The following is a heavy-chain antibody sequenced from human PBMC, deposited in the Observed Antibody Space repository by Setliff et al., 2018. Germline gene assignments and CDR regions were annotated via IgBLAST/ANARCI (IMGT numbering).Heavy chain of an antibody. CDR2: INQSGST. CDR3: ARTRYGLGGRPY. CDR1: GGSFSGNY. J-gene: IGHJ4*02. V-gene: IGHV4-34*01. D-gene: IGHD2-15*01. Sequence: SETLSLTCAVYGGSFSGNYWSWIRQPPGRGLEWIGEINQSGSTNYNPSLKSRVTISIDTSKNQFSLKVNSVTAADTAVYYCARTRYGLGGRPYWGQGTLVTVSS.